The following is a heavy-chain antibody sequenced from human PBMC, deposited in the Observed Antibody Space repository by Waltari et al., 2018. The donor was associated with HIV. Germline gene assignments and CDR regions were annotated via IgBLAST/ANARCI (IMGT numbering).Heavy chain of an antibody. CDR3: ARGPSEKSIY. J-gene: IGHJ4*02. CDR2: VDGGHGNT. V-gene: IGHV1-3*01. Sequence: QVQLVQSGAEVKKPGASVQVSCKASVYTFINYAIHWVRQAPGQGLEWMGWVDGGHGNTKYSQKFQDRVTITRDTSASTAYMELSSLTSEDTAVYFCARGPSEKSIYWGQGTLVTVSS. D-gene: IGHD2-21*01. CDR1: VYTFINYA.